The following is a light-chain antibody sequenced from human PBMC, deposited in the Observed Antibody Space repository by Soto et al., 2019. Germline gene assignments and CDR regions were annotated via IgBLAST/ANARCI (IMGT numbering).Light chain of an antibody. CDR2: AAS. CDR3: QQLNSYSFT. Sequence: DIQLTQSPSFLSASVGDRVTITCRASQGISSYLAWYQQKPGKAPKLLIYAASTLQSGVPSRFSGSGSGTEFTLTISSLQPEDFATYYCQQLNSYSFTFGPGTKMDIK. V-gene: IGKV1-9*01. J-gene: IGKJ3*01. CDR1: QGISSY.